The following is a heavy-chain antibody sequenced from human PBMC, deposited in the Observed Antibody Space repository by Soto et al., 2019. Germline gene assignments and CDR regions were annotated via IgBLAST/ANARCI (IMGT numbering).Heavy chain of an antibody. D-gene: IGHD2-15*01. V-gene: IGHV3-23*01. Sequence: EVQLLESGGSLVQPGGSLRLSCAASGFTFSSYAMSWVRQAPGKGLEWVSAISGSGGSTYYADSVKGRFTISRDNSKNTLYLQMNSLRAEDTAVYYCAKGAFIVVVVAATNWFDPWGQGTLVTVSS. CDR3: AKGAFIVVVVAATNWFDP. J-gene: IGHJ5*02. CDR2: ISGSGGST. CDR1: GFTFSSYA.